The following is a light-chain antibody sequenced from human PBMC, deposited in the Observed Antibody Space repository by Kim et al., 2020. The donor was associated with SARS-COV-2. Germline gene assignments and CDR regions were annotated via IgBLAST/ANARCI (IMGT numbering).Light chain of an antibody. V-gene: IGLV3-19*01. J-gene: IGLJ2*01. CDR1: SLRSYY. CDR3: NSRDSSSNHL. CDR2: GKN. Sequence: SSELTQDPAVSVALGQTVRITCQGDSLRSYYASWYQQKPGQAPVLVIYGKNNRPSGIPDRFSGSSSGNTASLTITGAQAEDEADYYCNSRDSSSNHLFGG.